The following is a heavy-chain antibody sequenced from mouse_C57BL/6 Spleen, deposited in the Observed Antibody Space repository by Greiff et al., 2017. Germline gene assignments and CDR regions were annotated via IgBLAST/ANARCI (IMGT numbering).Heavy chain of an antibody. V-gene: IGHV1-4*01. CDR3: ARGGTGTAACDY. Sequence: QVQLQQSGAELARPGASVKMSCKASGYTFTSYTMHWVKQRPGQGLEWIGYINPSSGYTKYNQKFKDKATLTADKSSSTAYMQLSSLTSEDSAVYYCARGGTGTAACDYWGQGTTLTVSS. CDR2: INPSSGYT. CDR1: GYTFTSYT. J-gene: IGHJ2*01. D-gene: IGHD4-1*01.